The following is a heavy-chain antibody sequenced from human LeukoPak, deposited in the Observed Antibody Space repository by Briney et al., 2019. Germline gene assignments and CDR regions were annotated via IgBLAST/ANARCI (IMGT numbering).Heavy chain of an antibody. J-gene: IGHJ4*02. CDR3: ARAHRWDFWSGGTGGDDY. V-gene: IGHV1-8*01. CDR2: MNPNSGNT. D-gene: IGHD3-3*01. Sequence: VASVKVSCKASGYTFTSYDINWVRQATGQGLEWMGWMNPNSGNTGYAQKFQGRVTMTRNTSISTAYMELSSLRSEDTAVYSCARAHRWDFWSGGTGGDDYWGQGTLVTVSS. CDR1: GYTFTSYD.